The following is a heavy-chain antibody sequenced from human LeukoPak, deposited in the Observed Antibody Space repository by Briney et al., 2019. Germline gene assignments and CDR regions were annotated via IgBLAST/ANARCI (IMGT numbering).Heavy chain of an antibody. J-gene: IGHJ4*02. CDR2: ISSSGSTI. CDR1: GFTFSSYE. V-gene: IGHV3-48*03. D-gene: IGHD6-19*01. Sequence: GGSLRLSCAASGFTFSSYEMNWVRQAPGKGLEWVSYISSSGSTIYYADSVKGRFTISRDNAKNTLYLQMNSLRAEDTAVYYCARGGAVAGTGDYWGQGTLVTVSS. CDR3: ARGGAVAGTGDY.